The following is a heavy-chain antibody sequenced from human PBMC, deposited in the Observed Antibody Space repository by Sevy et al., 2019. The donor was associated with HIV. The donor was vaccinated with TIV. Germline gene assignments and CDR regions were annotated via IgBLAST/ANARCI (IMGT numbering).Heavy chain of an antibody. J-gene: IGHJ4*02. CDR2: IDPSGDNA. Sequence: GESLKISCKASGDTFTRHYMHWVRQAPGQGLEWMGIIDPSGDNANYTQKFQGRLTMTRDTSTSTAYMELSSLRSEDTAVYYCVRADPAQHFDSWGQGTLVTVSS. CDR3: VRADPAQHFDS. CDR1: GDTFTRHY. V-gene: IGHV1-46*01.